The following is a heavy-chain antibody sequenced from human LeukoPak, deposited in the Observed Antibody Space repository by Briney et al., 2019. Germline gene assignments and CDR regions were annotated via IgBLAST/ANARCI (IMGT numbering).Heavy chain of an antibody. V-gene: IGHV4-59*01. CDR3: ARVSDDSSGYYHY. J-gene: IGHJ4*02. D-gene: IGHD3-22*01. CDR2: IYYSGST. CDR1: GGSISSYY. Sequence: NPSETLSLTCTVSGGSISSYYWSWIRQPPGKGLEWIGYIYYSGSTNYNPSLKSRVTISVDTSKNQFSLKLSSVTAADTAVYYCARVSDDSSGYYHYWGQGTLVTVSS.